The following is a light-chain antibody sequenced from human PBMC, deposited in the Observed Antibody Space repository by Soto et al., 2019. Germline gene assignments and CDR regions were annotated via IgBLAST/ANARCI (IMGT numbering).Light chain of an antibody. J-gene: IGLJ2*01. V-gene: IGLV3-1*01. CDR1: KLGNKN. CDR2: QDY. CDR3: QAWDTGTVI. Sequence: SYELTQPPSVSVSPGQTASITCSGNKLGNKNVCWYQQKTGQSPVLFIYQDYLRPSGVPERFSGSNSGNTATLTISGTQAMDDADYYRQAWDTGTVIFGGGTKLTVL.